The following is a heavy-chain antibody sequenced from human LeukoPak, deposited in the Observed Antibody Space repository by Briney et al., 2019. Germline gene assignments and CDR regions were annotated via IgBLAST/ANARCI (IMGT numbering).Heavy chain of an antibody. J-gene: IGHJ4*02. Sequence: ASVKVSCKASGYTFTGYYMHWVRQAPGQGLEWMGWINPNSGGTNYAQKFQGRVTMTRDTSISTAYMELRSLRSDDTAVYYCARDVDTAMVTAFDYWGQGTLVTVSS. CDR1: GYTFTGYY. V-gene: IGHV1-2*02. CDR3: ARDVDTAMVTAFDY. CDR2: INPNSGGT. D-gene: IGHD5-18*01.